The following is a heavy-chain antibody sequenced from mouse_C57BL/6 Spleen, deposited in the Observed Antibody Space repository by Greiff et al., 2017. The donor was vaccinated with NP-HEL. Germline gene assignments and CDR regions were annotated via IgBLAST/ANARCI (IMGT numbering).Heavy chain of an antibody. CDR3: ARDGGYDGYYWFAY. CDR1: GFTFSSYA. V-gene: IGHV5-4*01. J-gene: IGHJ3*01. D-gene: IGHD2-3*01. Sequence: EVQWVESGGGLVKPGGSLKLSCAASGFTFSSYAMSWVRQTPEKRLEWVATISDGGSYTYYPDNVKGRFTISRDNAKNNLYLQMSHLKSEDTAMYYCARDGGYDGYYWFAYWGQGTLVTVSA. CDR2: ISDGGSYT.